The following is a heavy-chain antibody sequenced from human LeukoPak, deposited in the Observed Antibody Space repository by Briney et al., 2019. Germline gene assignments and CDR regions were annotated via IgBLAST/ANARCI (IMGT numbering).Heavy chain of an antibody. CDR3: AKVGGDYSSSWYGTFDY. J-gene: IGHJ4*02. CDR1: GFTFDDYA. CDR2: ISWNSGSI. Sequence: GRSPRLSCAASGFTFDDYAMHWVRQAPGKGLEWVSGISWNSGSIGYADSVKGRFTISRDNAKNSLYLQMNSLRAEDTALYYCAKVGGDYSSSWYGTFDYWGQGTLVTVSS. V-gene: IGHV3-9*01. D-gene: IGHD6-13*01.